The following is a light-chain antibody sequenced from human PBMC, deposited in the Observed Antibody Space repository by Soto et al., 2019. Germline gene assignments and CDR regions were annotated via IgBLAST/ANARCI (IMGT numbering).Light chain of an antibody. J-gene: IGKJ5*01. CDR1: QSVTNNY. Sequence: ELVLTQSPGTLSLSPGEGATLSCRASQSVTNNYLAWYQQKPGQSPRLLIDGASHRATGIPDRFSGSGSGTDFRLAISRLEPEDFAVYYCQQYGNSPITFGQGTRLEIK. CDR3: QQYGNSPIT. V-gene: IGKV3-20*01. CDR2: GAS.